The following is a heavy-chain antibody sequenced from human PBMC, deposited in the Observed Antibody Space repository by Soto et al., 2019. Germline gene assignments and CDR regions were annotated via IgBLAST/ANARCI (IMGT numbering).Heavy chain of an antibody. CDR3: ARGRLHLAPGTRLRYYAMDV. CDR1: GGSFTGYY. V-gene: IGHV4-34*01. D-gene: IGHD4-4*01. CDR2: INHGGAT. Sequence: QVQLHQWGAGLLQPSETLSLTCAIDGGSFTGYYWSWIRQAPGEGLEWIGEINHGGATNVHPSLKIRILISMDASKNQFSVYLSSVTAADTAIYFCARGRLHLAPGTRLRYYAMDVWGQGTTVIISS. J-gene: IGHJ6*02.